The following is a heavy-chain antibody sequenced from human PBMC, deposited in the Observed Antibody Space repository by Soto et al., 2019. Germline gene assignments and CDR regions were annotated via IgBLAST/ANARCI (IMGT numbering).Heavy chain of an antibody. V-gene: IGHV4-39*01. D-gene: IGHD6-6*01. Sequence: QLQLQESGPGLVKPSETLSLTCTVSSGSISSTNYYWGWLRQPPGKGLEWIGTNYYSGRTYYNPSLKSRVTILVDTSKNQFSLNLSPVTAADTAVYYCARSFSTSAIPNWFDPWGQGTLVTVSS. CDR3: ARSFSTSAIPNWFDP. CDR2: NYYSGRT. J-gene: IGHJ5*02. CDR1: SGSISSTNYY.